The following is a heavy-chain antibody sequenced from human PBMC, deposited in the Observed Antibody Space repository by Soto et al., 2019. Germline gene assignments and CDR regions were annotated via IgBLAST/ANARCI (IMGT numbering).Heavy chain of an antibody. CDR3: VEGWNDF. V-gene: IGHV3-15*01. CDR2: IKAKIDGETT. D-gene: IGHD1-1*01. Sequence: PGGSLRLSCAASKFMFSSAWMSWVRQAPGQGLEWVGRIKAKIDGETTDYADFVQGSFTISRDDSKNTLFLEMNSLKIEDTAVYFCVEGWNDFWGQGTLVTVSS. J-gene: IGHJ4*02. CDR1: KFMFSSAW.